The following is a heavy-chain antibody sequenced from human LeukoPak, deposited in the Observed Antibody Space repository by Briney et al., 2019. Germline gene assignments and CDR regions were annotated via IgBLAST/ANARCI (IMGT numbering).Heavy chain of an antibody. CDR2: MNPISGNT. Sequence: GASVKVSCEASGYTFTSYDVNWVRQATGQGLEWMGWMNPISGNTGYAQKFQGRVIMTMNTSISTAYMELSSLRSDDTATYYCARDRSPRHYYDTSDYHGAAAYWGQGTLLTVSS. D-gene: IGHD3-22*01. J-gene: IGHJ4*02. CDR3: ARDRSPRHYYDTSDYHGAAAY. CDR1: GYTFTSYD. V-gene: IGHV1-8*01.